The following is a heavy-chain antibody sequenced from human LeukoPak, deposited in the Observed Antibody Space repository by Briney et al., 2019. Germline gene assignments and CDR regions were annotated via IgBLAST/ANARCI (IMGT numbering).Heavy chain of an antibody. V-gene: IGHV4-39*07. J-gene: IGHJ6*03. CDR1: GGSISSSSYY. CDR2: IYTSGST. Sequence: SETLSLTCTVSGGSISSSSYYWGWIRQPPGKGLEWIGRIYTSGSTNYNPSLKSRVTISVDTSKNQFSLKLSSVTAADTAVYYCARGSRRITMVRGPELRGYMDVWGKGTTVTVSS. CDR3: ARGSRRITMVRGPELRGYMDV. D-gene: IGHD3-10*01.